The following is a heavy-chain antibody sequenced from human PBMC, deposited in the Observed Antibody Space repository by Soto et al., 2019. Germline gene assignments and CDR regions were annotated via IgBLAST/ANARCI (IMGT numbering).Heavy chain of an antibody. J-gene: IGHJ4*02. CDR2: INPANGNT. D-gene: IGHD3-16*02. CDR1: GYTFTAYA. CDR3: TRSAISPYGGLIGPFDY. Sequence: QVQLAQSGAEERKPGASVKVSCEATGYTFTAYAMHWVRQAPRQRLEWMGWINPANGNTKYSQKFQGRLTITSDTSANTVYMELNSLTSEDTAMYYCTRSAISPYGGLIGPFDYWGQGNLVTVSS. V-gene: IGHV1-3*05.